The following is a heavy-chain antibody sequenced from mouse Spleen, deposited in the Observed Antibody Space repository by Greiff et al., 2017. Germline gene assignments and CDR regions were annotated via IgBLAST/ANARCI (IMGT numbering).Heavy chain of an antibody. CDR3: ARDYYGSSYLLDY. Sequence: EVQGVESGGGLVKPGGSLKLSCAASGFTFSSFGMHWVRQAPEKGLEWVAYISSGSSTIYYADIVKGRFTISRDNPKNTLFLQMTSLRSEDTAMYYCARDYYGSSYLLDYWGQGTTLTVSS. V-gene: IGHV5-17*02. D-gene: IGHD1-1*01. J-gene: IGHJ2*01. CDR1: GFTFSSFG. CDR2: ISSGSSTI.